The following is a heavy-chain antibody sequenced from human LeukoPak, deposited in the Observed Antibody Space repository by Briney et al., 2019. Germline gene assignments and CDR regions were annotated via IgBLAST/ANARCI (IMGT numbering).Heavy chain of an antibody. CDR3: ARRAYSSGWYFFDY. V-gene: IGHV3-11*01. J-gene: IGHJ4*02. D-gene: IGHD6-19*01. CDR1: GFTFSDYY. CDR2: ISSSGSTI. Sequence: PGGSLRLSCAASGFTFSDYYMSWICQAPGKGLEWVSYISSSGSTIYYADSVKGRFTISRDNAKNSLFLQMNSLRAEDTAVYYCARRAYSSGWYFFDYWGQGTLVTVSS.